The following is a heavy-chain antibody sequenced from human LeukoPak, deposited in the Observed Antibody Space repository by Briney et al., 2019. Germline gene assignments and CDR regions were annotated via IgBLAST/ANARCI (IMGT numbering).Heavy chain of an antibody. V-gene: IGHV4-34*01. CDR2: INHSGST. CDR3: ARGVNNWNIDVFDI. Sequence: SETLSLTCAVYGGSFSGYYWSWIRQRPGKGLEGIGEINHSGSTNYNPSLKSRVTISVDTSKNQFSLKLSSVTAAETAVYFCARGVNNWNIDVFDIWGQGTMVTVSS. J-gene: IGHJ3*02. CDR1: GGSFSGYY. D-gene: IGHD1/OR15-1a*01.